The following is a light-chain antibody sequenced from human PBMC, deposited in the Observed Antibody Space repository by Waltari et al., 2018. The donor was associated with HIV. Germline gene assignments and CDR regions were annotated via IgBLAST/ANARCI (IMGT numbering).Light chain of an antibody. CDR3: QQYATSQSIT. CDR2: GAS. J-gene: IGKJ5*01. CDR1: QSTTSDD. Sequence: IVLTQSPGTLPLSPGERAALSCRASQSTTSDDLAWYQQKPGQAPRVLIYGASSRATGIPDRFSGSGSGTDFTLTISRLEPEDSAVYYCQQYATSQSITFGQGTRLEIK. V-gene: IGKV3-20*01.